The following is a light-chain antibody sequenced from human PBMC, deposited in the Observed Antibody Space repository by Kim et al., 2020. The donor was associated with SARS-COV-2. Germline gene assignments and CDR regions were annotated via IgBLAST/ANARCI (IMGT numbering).Light chain of an antibody. J-gene: IGKJ4*01. Sequence: DIQMTQSPSSLSVSVGDRVTITCQASQTISSYLNWYQQKPGKVPKLLIHAASSLQSGVPSRFSGSGSGTDFTLTISSLQPEDFATYYCQQSYTIPLTFGGGTKVDIK. CDR3: QQSYTIPLT. CDR2: AAS. V-gene: IGKV1-39*01. CDR1: QTISSY.